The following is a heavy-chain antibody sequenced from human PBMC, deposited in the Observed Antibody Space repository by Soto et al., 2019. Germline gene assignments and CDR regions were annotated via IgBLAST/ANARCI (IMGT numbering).Heavy chain of an antibody. J-gene: IGHJ5*02. CDR2: ISSTSDKI. CDR1: GFTFSTYT. V-gene: IGHV3-21*01. Sequence: ESGGGLVKPGGSLRVSCAASGFTFSTYTMNWVRQAPGKGLEWVSSISSTSDKIYYADSVKGRFTISRDNAKKSLFLQMDSLRAEDTGVYYCTREVRRGWFDPWGQGTLVTVSS. CDR3: TREVRRGWFDP.